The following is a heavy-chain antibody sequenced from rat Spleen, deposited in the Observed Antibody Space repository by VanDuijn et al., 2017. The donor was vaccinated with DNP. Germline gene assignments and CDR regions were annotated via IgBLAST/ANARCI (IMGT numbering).Heavy chain of an antibody. CDR2: ISTTASRI. V-gene: IGHV5-19*01. CDR1: GFSFSNYD. D-gene: IGHD1-11*01. Sequence: EVQLVESGGDLVQPGRSLKLSCAASGFSFSNYDIPWVRQAPTKGLEWVATISTTASRIFYLDSLKGRFTISRDSARSMLYLQMKSLKSEDTASYYCANHLTTEGPFAYWGQGTMVTVSS. CDR3: ANHLTTEGPFAY. J-gene: IGHJ3*01.